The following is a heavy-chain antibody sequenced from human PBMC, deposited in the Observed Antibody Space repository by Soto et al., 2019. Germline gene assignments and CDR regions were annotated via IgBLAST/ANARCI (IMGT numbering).Heavy chain of an antibody. D-gene: IGHD3-10*01. J-gene: IGHJ4*02. V-gene: IGHV3-23*01. Sequence: TGGSLRLSCAASGFTFAGYSMSWVRQAPGKGLEWVSGITGSGGGAYYADSVKGRFTISRDNSKNTLYLQMNSLRAEDTAVYYCAKSIYASGSYYWDYWGQGALVTVSS. CDR1: GFTFAGYS. CDR3: AKSIYASGSYYWDY. CDR2: ITGSGGGA.